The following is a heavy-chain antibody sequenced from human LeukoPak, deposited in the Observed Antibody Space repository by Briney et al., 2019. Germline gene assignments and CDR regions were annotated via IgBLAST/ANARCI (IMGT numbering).Heavy chain of an antibody. CDR1: GFTFSSYA. CDR3: AREEKVRGVKAWWQKNGNYYYMDV. CDR2: ISYDGSNK. D-gene: IGHD3-10*01. V-gene: IGHV3-30*04. J-gene: IGHJ6*03. Sequence: PGGSLRLSCAASGFTFSSYAMHWVRQAPGKGLEWVAVISYDGSNKYYADSVKGRSTISRDNSKNTLYLQMNSLRAEDTAVYYCAREEKVRGVKAWWQKNGNYYYMDVWGKGTTVTVSS.